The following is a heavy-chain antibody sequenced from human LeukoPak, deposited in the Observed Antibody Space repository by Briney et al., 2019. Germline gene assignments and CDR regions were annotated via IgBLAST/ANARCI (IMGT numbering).Heavy chain of an antibody. V-gene: IGHV4-4*07. CDR3: ARTTEDCSSTSCYQYWFDP. D-gene: IGHD2-2*01. CDR2: IYTSGST. Sequence: SETLSLTCTVSGVSISIYYWSWIRQPAGKGLEWIGRIYTSGSTNYNPSLKSRVTMSVDTSKNQFSLKLSSVTAADTAVYYCARTTEDCSSTSCYQYWFDPWGQGTLVTVSS. J-gene: IGHJ5*02. CDR1: GVSISIYY.